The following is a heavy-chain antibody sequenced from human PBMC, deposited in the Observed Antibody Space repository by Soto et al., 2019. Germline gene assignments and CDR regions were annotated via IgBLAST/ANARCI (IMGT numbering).Heavy chain of an antibody. D-gene: IGHD1-26*01. V-gene: IGHV3-11*01. Sequence: GGSLRLSCAASGFTFTDYDMSWIRQAPGKGLEWVSYISISGSTTDYADSVKGRFTVSRDNAKNLLYLRMNSLRVEDTAVYYCARGRRGRSQDWGQGTLVTVSS. CDR1: GFTFTDYD. J-gene: IGHJ4*02. CDR2: ISISGSTT. CDR3: ARGRRGRSQD.